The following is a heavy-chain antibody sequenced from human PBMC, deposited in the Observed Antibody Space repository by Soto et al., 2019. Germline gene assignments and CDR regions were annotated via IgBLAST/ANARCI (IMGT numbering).Heavy chain of an antibody. V-gene: IGHV4-34*01. J-gene: IGHJ4*02. CDR1: GGSFSGYY. CDR3: ARVGYSFDY. CDR2: INHSGST. Sequence: SETLSLTCAVYGGSFSGYYWSWIRQPPGKGLEWIGEINHSGSTNYNPSLKSRVTISVDTSKNQFSLKLSSVTAADTAVYYCARVGYSFDYWGQGTLVTVFS. D-gene: IGHD3-22*01.